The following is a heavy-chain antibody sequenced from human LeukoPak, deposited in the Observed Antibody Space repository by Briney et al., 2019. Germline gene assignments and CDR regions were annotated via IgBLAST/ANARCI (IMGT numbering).Heavy chain of an antibody. D-gene: IGHD3-22*01. CDR2: INPNSGGT. V-gene: IGHV1-2*06. J-gene: IGHJ4*02. CDR1: GYTFTGYY. Sequence: TSVKVSCKASGYTFTGYYMHWVRQAPGQGLEWMGRINPNSGGTNYAQKFQGRVIMTRDTSISTAYMELSRLRSDDTAFYYCARGDYYDSSGYFYWGQGALVTVSS. CDR3: ARGDYYDSSGYFY.